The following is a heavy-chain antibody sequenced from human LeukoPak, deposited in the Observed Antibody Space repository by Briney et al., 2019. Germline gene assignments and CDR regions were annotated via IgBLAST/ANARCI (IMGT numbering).Heavy chain of an antibody. CDR3: AKGRRGSSYDAFDI. CDR2: ISWNSGSI. CDR1: GFTFSNAW. Sequence: GGSLRLSCAASGFTFSNAWMSWVRQAPGKGLEWVSGISWNSGSIGYADSVKGRFTISRDNAKNSLYLQMNSLRAEDMALYYCAKGRRGSSYDAFDIWGQGTMVTVSS. D-gene: IGHD3-16*01. V-gene: IGHV3-9*03. J-gene: IGHJ3*02.